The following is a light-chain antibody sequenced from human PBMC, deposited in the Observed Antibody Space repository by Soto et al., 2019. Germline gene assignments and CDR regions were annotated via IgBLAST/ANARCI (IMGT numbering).Light chain of an antibody. Sequence: QSALTQPASVSGSPGQSITISCTGTSTDVAGYKYVSWFQQYPGKAPKLMIYEVSNRPSGVSNRFSGSKSGNTASLTISGLQAEDEADYYCSSYTSSSTLVVGGGTKLTVL. CDR1: STDVAGYKY. J-gene: IGLJ3*02. CDR2: EVS. CDR3: SSYTSSSTLV. V-gene: IGLV2-14*01.